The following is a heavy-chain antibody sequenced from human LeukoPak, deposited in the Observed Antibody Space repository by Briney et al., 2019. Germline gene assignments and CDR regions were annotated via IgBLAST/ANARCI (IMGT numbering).Heavy chain of an antibody. D-gene: IGHD4-17*01. Sequence: GGSLRLSCAASGFTFSTYWMTWVRQAPGKGLEWVSAISGSGGSTYYADSVKGRFTISRDNSKNTLYLQMNSLRAEDTAVYYCAKAGATVTTGYYYWGQGTLVTVSS. V-gene: IGHV3-23*01. J-gene: IGHJ4*02. CDR2: ISGSGGST. CDR3: AKAGATVTTGYYY. CDR1: GFTFSTYW.